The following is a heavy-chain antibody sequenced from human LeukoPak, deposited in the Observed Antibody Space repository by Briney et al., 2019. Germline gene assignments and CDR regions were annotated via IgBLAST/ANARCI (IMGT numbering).Heavy chain of an antibody. CDR2: ISYDGSNK. D-gene: IGHD3-10*01. CDR1: GFTFSSYG. Sequence: GRSLRLSCAASGFTFSSYGMHWVRQAPGKGLEWVAVISYDGSNKYYADSVKGRFTISRDNSKNTLYLQMNSLRAEDTAVYYCAKGSLGVLLWFGELELWGQGTLVTVSS. CDR3: AKGSLGVLLWFGELEL. J-gene: IGHJ4*02. V-gene: IGHV3-30*18.